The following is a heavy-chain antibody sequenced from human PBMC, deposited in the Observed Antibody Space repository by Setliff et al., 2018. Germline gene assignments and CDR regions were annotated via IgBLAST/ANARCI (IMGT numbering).Heavy chain of an antibody. CDR3: ATGHCSSTSCYEDYYGIDV. CDR2: ISPNSGGT. Sequence: ASVKVSCKASGYTFTGYYLHWVRQAPGQGLEWMGWISPNSGGTNYAQKFQGWVTMTRDTSISTAYMELSRLRSDDTAVYYCATGHCSSTSCYEDYYGIDVWGQGTTVTVSS. D-gene: IGHD2-2*01. V-gene: IGHV1-2*04. J-gene: IGHJ6*02. CDR1: GYTFTGYY.